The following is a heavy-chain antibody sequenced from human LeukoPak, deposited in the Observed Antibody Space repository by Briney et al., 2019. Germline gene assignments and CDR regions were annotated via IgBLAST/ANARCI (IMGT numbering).Heavy chain of an antibody. CDR2: IIPILGIA. J-gene: IGHJ4*02. Sequence: GASVTVSCKASGGTFSSYAISWVRQAPGQGLEWMGRIIPILGIANYAQKFQCRVTITGDKSTSPAHMQLSSLTSEDTAVYYCARLTEYYYGSGSYYNRGGYWGQGTLVSVSS. CDR3: ARLTEYYYGSGSYYNRGGY. V-gene: IGHV1-69*04. D-gene: IGHD3-10*01. CDR1: GGTFSSYA.